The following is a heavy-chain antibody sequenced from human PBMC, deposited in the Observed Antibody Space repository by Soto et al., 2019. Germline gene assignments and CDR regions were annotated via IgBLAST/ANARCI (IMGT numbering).Heavy chain of an antibody. CDR3: AKEGQYYDILTGYRSYYGMDV. D-gene: IGHD3-9*01. J-gene: IGHJ6*02. CDR2: ISYDGSNK. Sequence: QVQLVESGGGVVQPGRSLRLSCAASGFTFSSYGMHWVCQAPGKGLEWVAVISYDGSNKYYADSVKGRFTISSDNSKNTLYLQMNSLRAEDTAVYYCAKEGQYYDILTGYRSYYGMDVWGQGTTVTVSS. V-gene: IGHV3-30*18. CDR1: GFTFSSYG.